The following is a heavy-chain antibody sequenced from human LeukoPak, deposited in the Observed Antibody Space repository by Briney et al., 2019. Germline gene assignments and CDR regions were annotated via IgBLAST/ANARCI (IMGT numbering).Heavy chain of an antibody. CDR1: GFTFSNYW. CDR3: ARGRSVDY. CDR2: IKEDGSEK. V-gene: IGHV3-7*01. J-gene: IGHJ4*02. Sequence: PGGSLRLSCAASGFTFSNYWISWVRQAPGKGLEWVANIKEDGSEKYYVDSVKGRFTISRDNALNSLYLQMNSLRAEDTAVYYRARGRSVDYWGQGTLVTVSS.